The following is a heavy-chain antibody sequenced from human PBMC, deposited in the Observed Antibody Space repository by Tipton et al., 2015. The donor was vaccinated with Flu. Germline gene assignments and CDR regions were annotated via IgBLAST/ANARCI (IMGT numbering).Heavy chain of an antibody. CDR3: ARVRRRRVVVVDARPGHNWCDP. V-gene: IGHV4-34*01. Sequence: TLSLTCAVYGGSFSGYYWSWIRQPPGKGLEWIGEINNSGSTNYNPSLKSRVTISVDTSKNQFSLKLSSVTAADTAVYYCARVRRRRVVVVDARPGHNWCDPWGQGTLATVSS. J-gene: IGHJ5*02. CDR1: GGSFSGYY. CDR2: INNSGST. D-gene: IGHD2-15*01.